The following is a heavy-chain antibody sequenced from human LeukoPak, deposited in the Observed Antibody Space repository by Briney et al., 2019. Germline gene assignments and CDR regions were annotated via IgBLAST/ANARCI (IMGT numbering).Heavy chain of an antibody. D-gene: IGHD2-2*01. CDR3: ARGLYCATCYGEGIDY. CDR1: GYTFTGHF. CDR2: INPDSGGT. J-gene: IGHJ4*02. V-gene: IGHV1-2*02. Sequence: ASVTVSCKASGYTFTGHFMHWVRQAPGQGLEWMGWINPDSGGTNYAQKFQGRVTMSRDTSISTAYMELRRLRSDDTAVYYCARGLYCATCYGEGIDYWGQGALVTVSS.